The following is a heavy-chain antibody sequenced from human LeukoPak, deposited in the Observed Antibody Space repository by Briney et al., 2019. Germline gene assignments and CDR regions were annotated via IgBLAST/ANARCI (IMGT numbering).Heavy chain of an antibody. J-gene: IGHJ5*02. CDR1: GGSFSGYY. CDR3: ARDTAYYYDSSGYYGSWFDP. CDR2: INHSGST. Sequence: SETLSLTCAVYGGSFSGYYWSWIRQPPGKGLEWIGEINHSGSTNYNPSLKSRVTISVDTSKSQFSLKLSSVTAADTAVYYCARDTAYYYDSSGYYGSWFDPWGQGTLVTVSS. V-gene: IGHV4-34*01. D-gene: IGHD3-22*01.